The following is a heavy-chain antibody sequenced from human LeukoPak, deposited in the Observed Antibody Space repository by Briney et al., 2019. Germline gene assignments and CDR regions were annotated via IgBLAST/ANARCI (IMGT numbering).Heavy chain of an antibody. CDR2: IYPGDSGT. D-gene: IGHD4-17*01. V-gene: IGHV5-51*01. CDR1: GYSFTSYW. Sequence: GESLKISCQGSGYSFTSYWIGWVRQMPGKGLEWMGIIYPGDSGTRYSPSFQGQVTISADKSISTAYLQWSSLKASDTAKYYCASISVYGDYYYYGMDVWGQGTTVTVSS. CDR3: ASISVYGDYYYYGMDV. J-gene: IGHJ6*02.